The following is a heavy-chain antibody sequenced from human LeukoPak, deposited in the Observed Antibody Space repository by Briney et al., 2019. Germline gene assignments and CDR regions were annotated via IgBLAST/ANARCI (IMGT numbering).Heavy chain of an antibody. D-gene: IGHD3-16*01. V-gene: IGHV3-15*01. CDR1: GFTFKNVW. CDR2: IKTITDGGTT. CDR3: ATRGDYLDN. Sequence: GGSLRLSCAGSGFTFKNVWMTWVRLAPGEGLEWVGRIKTITDGGTTDYAAPVKGRFTISRDDSKNTLYLQMNSLKTEDTAVYYCATRGDYLDNWGQGTLVTVSS. J-gene: IGHJ4*02.